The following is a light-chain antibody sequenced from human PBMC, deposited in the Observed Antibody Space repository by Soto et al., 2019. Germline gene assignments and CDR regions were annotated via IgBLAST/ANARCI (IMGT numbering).Light chain of an antibody. J-gene: IGKJ3*01. Sequence: EIVLTQSPGTLSLSPGERATLSCRASQSVSSSYLAWYQQKPGQAPRLLIYGASSRATGIPDRFSGSGSGTDFTLTISRLEPVDFAVYYCQQYGSSFTFGPGTKVDIK. V-gene: IGKV3-20*01. CDR2: GAS. CDR1: QSVSSSY. CDR3: QQYGSSFT.